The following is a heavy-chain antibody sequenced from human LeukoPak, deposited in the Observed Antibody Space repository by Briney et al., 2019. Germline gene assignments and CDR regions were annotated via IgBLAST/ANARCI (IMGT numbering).Heavy chain of an antibody. CDR2: ISAYNGNT. D-gene: IGHD3-22*01. J-gene: IGHJ5*02. CDR1: GYTFTSYG. CDR3: AKAPYPSGLRSGTNWFDP. V-gene: IGHV1-18*01. Sequence: ASVKVSCKASGYTFTSYGISWVRQAPGQGLEWMGWISAYNGNTNYAQKLQGRVTMTTDTSTSTAYMELRSLRSDDTAVYYCAKAPYPSGLRSGTNWFDPWGQGTLVTVSS.